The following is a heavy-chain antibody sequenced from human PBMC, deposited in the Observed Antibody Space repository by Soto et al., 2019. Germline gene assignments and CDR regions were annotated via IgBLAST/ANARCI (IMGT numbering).Heavy chain of an antibody. CDR2: ITAGGTT. CDR1: GFTFSNYA. D-gene: IGHD1-7*01. J-gene: IGHJ3*02. Sequence: GGSLRLSCAASGFTFSNYAMSWVRLAPGKGLEWVSHITAGGTTYYADSVKGRFAISRDSSRKKLYLQMNSLRADDTALYYCAKCFQMYWNYDAFHIWGQGTKVT. CDR3: AKCFQMYWNYDAFHI. V-gene: IGHV3-23*01.